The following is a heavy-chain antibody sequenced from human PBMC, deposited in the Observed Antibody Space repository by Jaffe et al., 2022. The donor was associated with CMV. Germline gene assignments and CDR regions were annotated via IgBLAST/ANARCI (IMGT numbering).Heavy chain of an antibody. J-gene: IGHJ4*02. CDR2: ISGSGGST. D-gene: IGHD6-13*01. CDR1: GFTFSSYA. CDR3: AKDAGREQQLPWYYFDY. V-gene: IGHV3-23*01. Sequence: EVQLLESGGGLVQPGGSLRLSCAASGFTFSSYAMSWVRQAPGKGLEWVSAISGSGGSTYYADSVKGRFTISRDNSKNTLYLQMNSLRAEDTAVYYCAKDAGREQQLPWYYFDYWGQGTLVTVSS.